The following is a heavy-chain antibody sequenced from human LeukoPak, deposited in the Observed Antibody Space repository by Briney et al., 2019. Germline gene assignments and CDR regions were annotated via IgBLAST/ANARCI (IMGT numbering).Heavy chain of an antibody. CDR3: AKGDMVREFDFDY. Sequence: GGSLRLSCAASGSGFTFNNYWMHWVRQAPGKGLVWVSRINADGSTTSYADSARGRFTISRDNAKNTLYLQMNSLRAEDTAVYYCAKGDMVREFDFDYWGQGTLVTVSS. CDR2: INADGSTT. CDR1: GSGFTFNNYW. J-gene: IGHJ4*02. D-gene: IGHD3-10*01. V-gene: IGHV3-74*01.